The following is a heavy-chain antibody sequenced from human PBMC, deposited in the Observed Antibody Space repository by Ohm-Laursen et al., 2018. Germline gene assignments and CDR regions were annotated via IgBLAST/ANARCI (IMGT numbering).Heavy chain of an antibody. CDR3: AKDRSHGPTYYDFWSGYYTGYYFDY. V-gene: IGHV3-30*18. CDR1: GFTFSSYG. J-gene: IGHJ4*02. Sequence: SLRLSCTASGFTFSSYGMHWVRQAPGKGLEWVAVISYDGSNKYYADSVKGRFTISRDNSKNTLYLQMNSLRAEDTAVYYCAKDRSHGPTYYDFWSGYYTGYYFDYWGQGTLVTVSS. D-gene: IGHD3-3*01. CDR2: ISYDGSNK.